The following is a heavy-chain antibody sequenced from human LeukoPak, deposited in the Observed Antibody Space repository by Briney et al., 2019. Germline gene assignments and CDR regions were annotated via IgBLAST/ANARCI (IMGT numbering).Heavy chain of an antibody. CDR1: GGTFSSYS. D-gene: IGHD1-26*01. V-gene: IGHV1-69*13. CDR2: VIPIFDTA. Sequence: ASVKVSCKASGGTFSSYSISWVRQAPGQGLEWMGGVIPIFDTADYAQKFQGRVTITADESTSTAYMELSSLRSEDTAVFYCARISLGAIWGYYYGMDVWGQGTTVTVSS. CDR3: ARISLGAIWGYYYGMDV. J-gene: IGHJ6*02.